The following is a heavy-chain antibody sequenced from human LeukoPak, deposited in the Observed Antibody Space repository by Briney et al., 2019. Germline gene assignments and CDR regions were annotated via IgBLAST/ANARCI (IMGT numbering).Heavy chain of an antibody. V-gene: IGHV3-30-3*01. CDR1: GFSFSSYA. CDR3: AREREMATIPYFDY. J-gene: IGHJ4*02. D-gene: IGHD5-24*01. CDR2: ISYDGSNK. Sequence: PGGSLRLSCAASGFSFSSYAMHWVRQAPGKGLEWVAVISYDGSNKYYADSVKGRFTISRDNSKNTLYLQMNSLRAEDTAVYYCAREREMATIPYFDYWGQGTLVTVSS.